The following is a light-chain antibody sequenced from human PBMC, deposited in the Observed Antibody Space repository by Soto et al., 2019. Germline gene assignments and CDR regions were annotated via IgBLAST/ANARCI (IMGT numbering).Light chain of an antibody. Sequence: DIQLTQSPASVSAAVGDRINISCRASQPIKTWLAWYQQKPGKGPKLLIYTASTLETGVPSRFSCSGSGTDFTLTISSLQPEDAAIYSCQQAGSFPFTFGPGAKV. CDR2: TAS. CDR1: QPIKTW. J-gene: IGKJ3*01. CDR3: QQAGSFPFT. V-gene: IGKV1-12*02.